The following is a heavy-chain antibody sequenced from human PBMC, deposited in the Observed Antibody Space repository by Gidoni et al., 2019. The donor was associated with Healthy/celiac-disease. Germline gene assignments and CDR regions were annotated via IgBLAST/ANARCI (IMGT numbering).Heavy chain of an antibody. CDR3: ARVGYCSSTSCYAQTSTYYYYYGMDV. V-gene: IGHV3-11*01. J-gene: IGHJ6*02. Sequence: QVQLVESGGGLVKPGGYLRLSCAASGFTFRDYYMSWIRQAPGKGLEWVSYISSSGSTIYDADSVKGRFTISRDNAKNSLYLQMNSLRAEDTAVYYCARVGYCSSTSCYAQTSTYYYYYGMDVWGQGTTVTVSS. CDR2: ISSSGSTI. D-gene: IGHD2-2*01. CDR1: GFTFRDYY.